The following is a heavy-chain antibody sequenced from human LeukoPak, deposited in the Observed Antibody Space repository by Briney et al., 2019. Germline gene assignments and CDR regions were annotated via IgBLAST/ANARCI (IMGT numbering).Heavy chain of an antibody. CDR2: ISSSSSYI. J-gene: IGHJ4*02. CDR1: GFTFSRYS. Sequence: GGSLRLSCAASGFTFSRYSMNWVRQAPGKGLEWVSSISSSSSYIYYADSVKGRFTISRDNAKNSLYLQMNSLRAEDTAVYYCARGASIVVDYDYWGQGTLVTVSS. V-gene: IGHV3-21*01. D-gene: IGHD2-21*01. CDR3: ARGASIVVDYDY.